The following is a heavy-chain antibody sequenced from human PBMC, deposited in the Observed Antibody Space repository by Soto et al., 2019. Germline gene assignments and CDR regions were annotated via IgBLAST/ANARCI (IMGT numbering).Heavy chain of an antibody. CDR3: ARYPSVWFGDPGVSDYYYGMDV. CDR1: GFTFSSYA. CDR2: ISYDGSNK. Sequence: QVQLVESGGGVVQPGRSLRLSCAASGFTFSSYAMHWVRQAPGKGLEWVAVISYDGSNKYYADSVKGRFTISRDNSKNTLYLQMNSLRAEDTALDYCARYPSVWFGDPGVSDYYYGMDVWGQGTTVTVSS. D-gene: IGHD3-10*01. J-gene: IGHJ6*02. V-gene: IGHV3-30-3*01.